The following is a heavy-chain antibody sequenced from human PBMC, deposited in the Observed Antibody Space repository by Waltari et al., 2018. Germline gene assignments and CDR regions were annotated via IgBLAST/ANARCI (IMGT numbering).Heavy chain of an antibody. CDR3: ARLAPKTYRSPVPGRDYYYGLDV. V-gene: IGHV3-74*01. CDR1: GFTYRNHW. D-gene: IGHD6-13*01. CDR2: INGDGSTS. Sequence: EEQLVESGGGLVQPGDSLRLSCAASGFTYRNHWMHWVLQAQGKGLVWVSRINGDGSTSNYADSVKGRFTISRDNTKKTLYLQMKRLRVEDTAVYYCARLAPKTYRSPVPGRDYYYGLDVWGQGTTVTVSS. J-gene: IGHJ6*02.